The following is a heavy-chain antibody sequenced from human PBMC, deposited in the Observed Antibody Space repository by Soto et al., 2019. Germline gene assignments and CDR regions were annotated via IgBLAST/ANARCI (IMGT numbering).Heavy chain of an antibody. CDR1: GYSFTSYW. J-gene: IGHJ6*02. Sequence: CKGSGYSFTSYWIGWVRQMPGKGLEWMGIIYPGDSDTRYSPSFQGQVTISADKSISTAYLQWSSLKASDTAMYYCAGGGVRGVITRTRDYYGMDVWGQGTTVTVS. V-gene: IGHV5-51*01. CDR3: AGGGVRGVITRTRDYYGMDV. D-gene: IGHD3-10*01. CDR2: IYPGDSDT.